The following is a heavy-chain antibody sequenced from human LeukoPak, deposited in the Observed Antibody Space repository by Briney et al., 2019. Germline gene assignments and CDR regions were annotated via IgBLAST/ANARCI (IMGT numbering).Heavy chain of an antibody. CDR3: ARVNPLMAPGAFDI. D-gene: IGHD2-8*01. CDR2: IKQDGSEK. J-gene: IGHJ3*02. CDR1: GFTFSSYW. Sequence: GGSLRLSCAASGFTFSSYWMTWVRQAPGKRLAWVANIKQDGSEKYYVDSVKGRFTISRDNAKNLLYLQMNSLRGEDTAVYYCARVNPLMAPGAFDIWGQGTMVAVSS. V-gene: IGHV3-7*01.